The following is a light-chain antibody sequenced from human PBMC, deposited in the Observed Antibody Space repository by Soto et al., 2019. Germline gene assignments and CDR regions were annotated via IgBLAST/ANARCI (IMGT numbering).Light chain of an antibody. V-gene: IGKV1-5*01. J-gene: IGKJ1*01. CDR2: DAS. Sequence: DIPMTQSPSTLSASVGDRVTITCRASQRVSTWLAWYQQKLAKAPKLLINDASILQSGVPSRFSGSRSATEFTLTISSLQPYDFATYYCEQYNSHPWTFGHGTKVDIK. CDR3: EQYNSHPWT. CDR1: QRVSTW.